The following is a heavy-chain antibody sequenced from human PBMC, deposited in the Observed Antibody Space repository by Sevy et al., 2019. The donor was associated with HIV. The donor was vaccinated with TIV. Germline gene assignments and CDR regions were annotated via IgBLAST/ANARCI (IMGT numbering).Heavy chain of an antibody. J-gene: IGHJ6*02. CDR1: GFNFNNYW. V-gene: IGHV3-74*01. D-gene: IGHD1-1*01. CDR3: ARGSRGTMGV. CDR2: INSDGYSI. Sequence: GGSLRLSCTASGFNFNNYWMHWVRQVPGKGLVWASRINSDGYSINYADFVKGRFTISRDNAKNTLYVQMNSLRAEDTAVYFCARGSRGTMGVWGQGTTVTVSS.